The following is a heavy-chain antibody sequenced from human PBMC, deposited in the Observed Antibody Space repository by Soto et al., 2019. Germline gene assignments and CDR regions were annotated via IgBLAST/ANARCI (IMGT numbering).Heavy chain of an antibody. CDR2: LIHDGSNV. CDR1: GFTFSSYG. Sequence: QVQLVESGGGVVQSGRSLRLSCVASGFTFSSYGMHWVRQAPGKGLEWVAVLIHDGSNVYYAESVKGRFTISRDTSKNTLYLQMNSLRTEDTAVYYCARDLSGGAMDFDYWGQGTLVTVS. J-gene: IGHJ4*02. D-gene: IGHD3-16*01. V-gene: IGHV3-30*03. CDR3: ARDLSGGAMDFDY.